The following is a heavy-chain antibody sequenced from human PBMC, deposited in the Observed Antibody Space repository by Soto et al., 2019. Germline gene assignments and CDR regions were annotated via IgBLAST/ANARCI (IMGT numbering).Heavy chain of an antibody. CDR2: INAGNFNT. Sequence: ASVKVSCKASGYTFTSYAMHLVRQAPVQILELIVWINAGNFNTKYSQKFQGRFTITMYTSAIISYIELSSLISEDTAVYYCARVPVLRYSDWSFDYWGQGTLVTVSS. D-gene: IGHD3-9*01. CDR1: GYTFTSYA. J-gene: IGHJ4*02. CDR3: ARVPVLRYSDWSFDY. V-gene: IGHV1-3*01.